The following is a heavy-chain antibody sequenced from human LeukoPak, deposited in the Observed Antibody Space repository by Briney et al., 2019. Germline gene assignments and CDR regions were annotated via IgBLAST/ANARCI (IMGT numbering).Heavy chain of an antibody. D-gene: IGHD1-14*01. CDR2: ISSDSGTR. CDR3: ARAAQPGFDP. V-gene: IGHV3-48*01. CDR1: GLTFSTYS. Sequence: GGSLRLSCGASGLTFSTYSMNWVRQAPGKGLEWVPYISSDSGTRYYADSVEGRFTISRDNAKNSLYLQMNSLRAEDTAVYYCARAAQPGFDPWGQGTLVTVSS. J-gene: IGHJ5*02.